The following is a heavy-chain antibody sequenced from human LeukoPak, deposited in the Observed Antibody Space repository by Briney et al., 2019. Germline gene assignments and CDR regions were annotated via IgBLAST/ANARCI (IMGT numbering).Heavy chain of an antibody. Sequence: GGSLRLSCEASGFTFSNYAMNWVRQAPGKGLEWVSFTDTSGNYIYYGDSVKGRFTISRDNARNLLFLQMNGLRAEDTAVYYCARGRSITLLRGVAMSDGFDIWGQGAMVAVSS. CDR3: ARGRSITLLRGVAMSDGFDI. CDR2: TDTSGNYI. V-gene: IGHV3-21*06. CDR1: GFTFSNYA. D-gene: IGHD3-10*01. J-gene: IGHJ3*02.